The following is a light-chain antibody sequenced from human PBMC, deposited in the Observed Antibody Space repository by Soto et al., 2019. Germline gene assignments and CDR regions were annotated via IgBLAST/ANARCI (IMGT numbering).Light chain of an antibody. CDR3: QHRFNWPWT. Sequence: EVVLTQSPGTLSLSPGERATLSCRASRTVDGNYLAWYHQKPGQAPRLLIHSASTRAPGIPDRFSASGAGTDFTLTISRLEPEDFAVYYCQHRFNWPWTFGQGTKVDIK. V-gene: IGKV3D-20*02. CDR1: RTVDGNY. CDR2: SAS. J-gene: IGKJ1*01.